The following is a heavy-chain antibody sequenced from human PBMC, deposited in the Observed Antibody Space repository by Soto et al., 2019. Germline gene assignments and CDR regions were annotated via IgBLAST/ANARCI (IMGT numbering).Heavy chain of an antibody. D-gene: IGHD1-26*01. CDR2: ISPSGGST. V-gene: IGHV1-46*01. Sequence: GASVKVSCKASGYTFTSYGISWVRQAPGQGLEWMGVISPSGGSTTYAQKFQGRVTMTTDTSTSTVYMELSSLTSEDTAVYYCTALLLGYWGQGTLVTLSS. CDR1: GYTFTSYG. J-gene: IGHJ4*02. CDR3: TALLLGY.